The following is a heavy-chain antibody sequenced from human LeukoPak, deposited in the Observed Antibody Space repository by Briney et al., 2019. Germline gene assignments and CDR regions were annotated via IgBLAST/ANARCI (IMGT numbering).Heavy chain of an antibody. CDR2: INPSGGST. CDR1: GYTFTSYY. D-gene: IGHD3-22*01. Sequence: GSVKVSCKASGYTFTSYYMHWVRQTPGQGLEWMGIINPSGGSTSYAQKFQGRVTMTRDTSTSTVYMELSSLRSEDTAVYYCARGYYDSSEGYYFDYWGQGTLVTVSS. J-gene: IGHJ4*02. V-gene: IGHV1-46*01. CDR3: ARGYYDSSEGYYFDY.